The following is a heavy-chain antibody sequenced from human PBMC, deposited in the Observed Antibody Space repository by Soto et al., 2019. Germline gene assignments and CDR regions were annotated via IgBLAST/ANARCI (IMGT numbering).Heavy chain of an antibody. CDR3: AKDMSSGWFDY. Sequence: EVQLVESGGGLVQPGRSLRLSCAASGFTFDDYAMHWVRQAPGKGLEWVSGISWNSGSIGYADAVKGRFTISRDNAKNSLYLQMNSLRAEDTALYYCAKDMSSGWFDYWGQGTLVTVSS. J-gene: IGHJ4*02. CDR1: GFTFDDYA. CDR2: ISWNSGSI. D-gene: IGHD6-19*01. V-gene: IGHV3-9*01.